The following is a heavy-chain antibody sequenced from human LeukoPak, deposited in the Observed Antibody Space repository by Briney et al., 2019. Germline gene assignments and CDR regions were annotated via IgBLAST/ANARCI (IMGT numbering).Heavy chain of an antibody. CDR1: GYSFTSYW. CDR3: ARRMVGATHYFDY. CDR2: IYPGDSDT. Sequence: GESLKISCKGSGYSFTSYWIGWVRQMPGKGLEWMGIIYPGDSDTRYSPSFQGQVTISADKSISTAYLHWSSPKASDTAMYYCARRMVGATHYFDYWGQGTLVTVSS. V-gene: IGHV5-51*01. D-gene: IGHD1-26*01. J-gene: IGHJ4*02.